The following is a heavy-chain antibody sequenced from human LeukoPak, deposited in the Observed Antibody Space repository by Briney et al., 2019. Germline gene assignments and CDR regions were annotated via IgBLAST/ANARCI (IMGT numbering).Heavy chain of an antibody. Sequence: GESLKISCKASGYSFTSYWIGWVRQMPGKGLEWMGIIYPGDSDTAYSPSFQGQVTISADKSLSTAYLQWSSLKASDTAIYYCARRDPGLYFFDYWGQGILVTVSS. V-gene: IGHV5-51*01. CDR1: GYSFTSYW. CDR2: IYPGDSDT. J-gene: IGHJ4*02. CDR3: ARRDPGLYFFDY. D-gene: IGHD3/OR15-3a*01.